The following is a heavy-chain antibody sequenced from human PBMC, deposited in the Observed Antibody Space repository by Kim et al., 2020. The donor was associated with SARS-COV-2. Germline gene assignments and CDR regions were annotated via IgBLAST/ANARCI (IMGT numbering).Heavy chain of an antibody. Sequence: SETLSLTCAVSGGSISSSNWWSWVRQPQGKGLEWIGEIYNSGSTNYNPSLKSRVTISVDKSKNQFSLKPSSVTAADTAVYYCARDMPGQWLGNWFDLWGQGTLVTVSS. D-gene: IGHD6-19*01. CDR3: ARDMPGQWLGNWFDL. CDR2: IYNSGST. CDR1: GGSISSSNW. V-gene: IGHV4-4*02. J-gene: IGHJ5*02.